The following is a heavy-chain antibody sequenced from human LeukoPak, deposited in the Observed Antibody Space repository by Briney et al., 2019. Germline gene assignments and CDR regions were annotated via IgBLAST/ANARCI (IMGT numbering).Heavy chain of an antibody. D-gene: IGHD3-3*01. Sequence: GGSLRLSCAASGFTFSSYWLSWVRQAPGKGREWVANINHNGSEKYYVDSVKRRFTISRDNANNSLFLQMTSLRAEDTAVYYCARDLRSVSRYDVFDIWGLGTMVTVSS. V-gene: IGHV3-7*03. CDR3: ARDLRSVSRYDVFDI. CDR2: INHNGSEK. J-gene: IGHJ3*02. CDR1: GFTFSSYW.